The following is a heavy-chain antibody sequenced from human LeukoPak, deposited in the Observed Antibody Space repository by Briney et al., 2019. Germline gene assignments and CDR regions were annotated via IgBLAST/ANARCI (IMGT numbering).Heavy chain of an antibody. D-gene: IGHD3-3*01. J-gene: IGHJ3*02. CDR2: ISAYNGNT. V-gene: IGHV1-18*01. Sequence: GASVKVSCKASGYTFTRYGISWVRQAPGQGLEWMGWISAYNGNTNYAQKPQGRVTMTTDTSTSTAYMELRSLRSDDTAVYYCARIPITIFGVVTFDAFDIWGQGTMVTVSS. CDR3: ARIPITIFGVVTFDAFDI. CDR1: GYTFTRYG.